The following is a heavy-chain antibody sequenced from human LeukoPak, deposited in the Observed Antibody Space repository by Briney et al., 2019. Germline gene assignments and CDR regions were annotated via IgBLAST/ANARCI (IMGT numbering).Heavy chain of an antibody. V-gene: IGHV3-15*01. CDR3: TTERNWELLRPYGLDI. J-gene: IGHJ6*02. Sequence: GGSLRLSCAASGFNFKYVWMNWVRQVPGKGLEWVGRIRTKIEGETRDYPAPVKGRFIISRDDSKTTLYLRMNGLKTEDSAVYYCTTERNWELLRPYGLDIWGQGTTVIVSS. D-gene: IGHD1-26*01. CDR2: IRTKIEGETR. CDR1: GFNFKYVW.